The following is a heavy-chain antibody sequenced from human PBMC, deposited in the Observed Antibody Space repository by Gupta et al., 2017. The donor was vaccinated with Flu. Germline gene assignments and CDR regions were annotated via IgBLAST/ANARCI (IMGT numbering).Heavy chain of an antibody. CDR3: ARQPTPWMATIPLYYYGMDV. CDR1: GGSISSSSYY. CDR2: IYYSGST. V-gene: IGHV4-39*01. Sequence: QLQLQASGAGLAKPSATLSLTCTVSGGSISSSSYYWGWIRQPPGKGLEWIGSIYYSGSTYYNPSLKSRVTISVDTSKNQFSLKLSSVTAADTAVYYCARQPTPWMATIPLYYYGMDVWGQGPTVTVSS. D-gene: IGHD5-12*01. J-gene: IGHJ6*02.